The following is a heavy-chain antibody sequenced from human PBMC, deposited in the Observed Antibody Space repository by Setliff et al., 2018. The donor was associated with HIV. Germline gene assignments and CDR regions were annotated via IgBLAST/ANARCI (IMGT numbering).Heavy chain of an antibody. CDR2: SRSNSEGYAT. V-gene: IGHV3-72*01. J-gene: IGHJ4*02. CDR3: ALMLRGIPF. CDR1: GFTFTNAW. D-gene: IGHD3-10*01. Sequence: PGGSLRLSCAASGFTFTNAWMSWVRQAPGKGLEWLGRSRSNSEGYATYYAASVKDRFIISRDESKTALFLQMNSLRTEDAAIYYCALMLRGIPFWGRGTLVTVSS.